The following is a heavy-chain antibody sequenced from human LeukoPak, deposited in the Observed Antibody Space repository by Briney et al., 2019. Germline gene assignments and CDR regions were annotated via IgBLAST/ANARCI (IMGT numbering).Heavy chain of an antibody. CDR2: ISAYNGNT. D-gene: IGHD1-26*01. CDR1: GYTFTSYG. J-gene: IGHJ4*02. Sequence: ASVKVSCKASGYTFTSYGISWVRQAPGQGLEWMGWISAYNGNTNYAQKLQGRVTMTTDTSTSTAYMELRSLGSDDTAVYYCARDRELLTYFDYWGQGTLVTVSS. V-gene: IGHV1-18*01. CDR3: ARDRELLTYFDY.